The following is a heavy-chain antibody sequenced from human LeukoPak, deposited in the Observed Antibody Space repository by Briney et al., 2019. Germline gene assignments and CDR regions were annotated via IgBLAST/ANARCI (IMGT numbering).Heavy chain of an antibody. D-gene: IGHD3-3*01. CDR1: GFTFSNYA. J-gene: IGHJ4*02. CDR2: ISGTGGST. CDR3: AKVFFSYYFDS. V-gene: IGHV3-23*01. Sequence: GSLRLSCAASGFTFSNYAMTWVRQAPGKGLEWVSAISGTGGSTYYADSVKGRFTISRDNSESTLYLQLSSLRAEDTAVYYCAKVFFSYYFDSGGQEFLSTVSS.